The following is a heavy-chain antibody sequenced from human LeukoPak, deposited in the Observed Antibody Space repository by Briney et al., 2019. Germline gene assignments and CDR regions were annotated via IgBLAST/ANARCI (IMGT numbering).Heavy chain of an antibody. V-gene: IGHV3-7*01. CDR2: IKQDGSEE. CDR1: GFTFSNNW. D-gene: IGHD6-19*01. CDR3: VTDFYGSGPDLDY. Sequence: GGSLRLSCVASGFTFSNNWMGWVRQTPGKGLEWVANIKQDGSEEYYVPAVKGRFTISRNNAENSLSLQMDSLRAEDTAIYYCVTDFYGSGPDLDYWGQGTLDTVSS. J-gene: IGHJ4*02.